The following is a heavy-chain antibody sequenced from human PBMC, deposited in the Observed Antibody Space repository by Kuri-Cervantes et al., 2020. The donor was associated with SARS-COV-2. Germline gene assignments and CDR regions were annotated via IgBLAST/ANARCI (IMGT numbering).Heavy chain of an antibody. V-gene: IGHV1-69*13. CDR1: GGTFSSYA. Sequence: SVKVSCKASGGTFSSYAISWVRQAPGQGPEWMGGIIPIFGTANYAQKFQGRVTITADESTSTAYMELSSLRSEDTAVYYCARDLAGAATTGHYFDYWGQGTLVTVSS. CDR2: IIPIFGTA. D-gene: IGHD6-19*01. J-gene: IGHJ4*02. CDR3: ARDLAGAATTGHYFDY.